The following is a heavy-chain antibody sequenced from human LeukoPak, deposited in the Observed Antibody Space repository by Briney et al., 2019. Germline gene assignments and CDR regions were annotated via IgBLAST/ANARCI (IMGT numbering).Heavy chain of an antibody. D-gene: IGHD1-26*01. Sequence: PSETLSLTCTVSGGSISSYYWSWIRQPAGKGLEWIGRIYTSGSTNYNPSLKSRVTMSVDTSKNQFSLKLSSVTAADTAVYYCARDWRGAQWELPLSDAFDIWGQGTMVTVSS. CDR1: GGSISSYY. V-gene: IGHV4-4*07. CDR3: ARDWRGAQWELPLSDAFDI. J-gene: IGHJ3*02. CDR2: IYTSGST.